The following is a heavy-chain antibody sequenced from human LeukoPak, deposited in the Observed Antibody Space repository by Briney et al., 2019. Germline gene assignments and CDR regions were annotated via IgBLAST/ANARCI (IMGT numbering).Heavy chain of an antibody. Sequence: PGGSLRLSCAASGFPFSDYYMSWIRQAPGKGLEWVSYISSSGSTIYYADSVKGRFTISRDNAKNSLYLQMNSLRAEDTAVYYCARVSVVAATGGYDYYYYYGMDVWGQGTTVTVSS. CDR2: ISSSGSTI. D-gene: IGHD2-15*01. V-gene: IGHV3-11*01. CDR1: GFPFSDYY. J-gene: IGHJ6*02. CDR3: ARVSVVAATGGYDYYYYYGMDV.